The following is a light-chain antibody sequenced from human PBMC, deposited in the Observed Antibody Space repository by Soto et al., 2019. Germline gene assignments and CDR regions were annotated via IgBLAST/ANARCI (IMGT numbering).Light chain of an antibody. J-gene: IGLJ1*01. Sequence: SFLSQPRSVSGSPGQSVTISCTGTSSDVGGYNYVSWYQHHPGKAPKLMIYDVDKRPSGVPDRFSGSKSGNTASLAISGLQAEDEADYYCCSYAGSYTFVFGTGTKVTVL. CDR3: CSYAGSYTFV. CDR1: SSDVGGYNY. V-gene: IGLV2-11*01. CDR2: DVD.